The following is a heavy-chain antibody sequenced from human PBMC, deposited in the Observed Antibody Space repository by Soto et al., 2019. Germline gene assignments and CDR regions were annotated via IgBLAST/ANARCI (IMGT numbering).Heavy chain of an antibody. D-gene: IGHD3-3*01. CDR3: AHSMRPRIFSV. Sequence: QITLKESGPTLVKPTQTLTLTCTFSGFSLSTSEVGVGWVRQPPGKALAWVALIYWDDDKRYSPSLKSRLTITKDTPKNQVVLTMTNLDPVDTATYYCAHSMRPRIFSVWGQGTTVTVSS. CDR1: GFSLSTSEVG. J-gene: IGHJ6*02. CDR2: IYWDDDK. V-gene: IGHV2-5*02.